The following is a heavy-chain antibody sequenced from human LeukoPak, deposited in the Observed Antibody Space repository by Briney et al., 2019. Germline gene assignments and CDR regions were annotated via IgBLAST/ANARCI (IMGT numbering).Heavy chain of an antibody. D-gene: IGHD2-15*01. J-gene: IGHJ4*02. CDR2: ISSSVRTI. V-gene: IGHV3-48*03. CDR3: ARPYCSGNSCYGYFDY. Sequence: VGTPCLSCAASRFTFSNYEMSWVRQAPGKGLEWVLYISSSVRTIYYAAPVKGGFTFSRDNAKYSLYLQMNNLRVEDTAAYFCARPYCSGNSCYGYFDYWGQGTLVTVSS. CDR1: RFTFSNYE.